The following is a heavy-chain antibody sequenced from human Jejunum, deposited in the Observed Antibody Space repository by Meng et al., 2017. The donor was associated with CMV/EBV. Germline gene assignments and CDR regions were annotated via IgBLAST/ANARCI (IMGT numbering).Heavy chain of an antibody. CDR1: SSNTAA. CDR2: TYYRSKWNN. CDR3: ARGYCSGGSSKSCMDV. D-gene: IGHD2-15*01. V-gene: IGHV6-1*01. J-gene: IGHJ6*02. Sequence: SSNTAAWNWIRQSPSSGLEWLGRTYYRSKWNNDYALSVKSRMTINRDTSKNQFSLQLNSVTLEDTAVYYCARGYCSGGSSKSCMDVWGQGTTVTVSS.